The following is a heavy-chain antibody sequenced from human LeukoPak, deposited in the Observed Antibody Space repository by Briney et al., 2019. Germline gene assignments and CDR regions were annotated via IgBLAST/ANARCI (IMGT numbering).Heavy chain of an antibody. CDR3: AKDVGGRWPLYYFDY. CDR2: ISWNSGSI. Sequence: GGSLRLSCAASGFTFSSYWMSWVRQAPGKGLEWVSGISWNSGSIGYADSVKGRFTISRDNTKNSLYLQMNSLRAEDTALYYCAKDVGGRWPLYYFDYWGQGTLVTVSS. V-gene: IGHV3-9*01. CDR1: GFTFSSYW. D-gene: IGHD2-21*02. J-gene: IGHJ4*02.